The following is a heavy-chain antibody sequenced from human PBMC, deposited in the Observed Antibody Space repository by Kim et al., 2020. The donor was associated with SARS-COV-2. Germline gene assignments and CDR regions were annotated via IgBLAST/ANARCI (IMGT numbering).Heavy chain of an antibody. Sequence: YADSVNGRFTVSRDNADNTLYLQMNSLRAEDTALYYCAKDHESSGWPTFDYWGQGTLVTVSS. D-gene: IGHD3-22*01. V-gene: IGHV3-23*01. J-gene: IGHJ4*02. CDR3: AKDHESSGWPTFDY.